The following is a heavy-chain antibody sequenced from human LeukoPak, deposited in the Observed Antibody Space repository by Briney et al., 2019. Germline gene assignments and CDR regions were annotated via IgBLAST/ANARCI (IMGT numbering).Heavy chain of an antibody. CDR1: GDSVSSNSAA. V-gene: IGHV6-1*01. CDR3: ARDNSSSWYYHYYGMDV. J-gene: IGHJ6*02. Sequence: SQTLSLTCAISGDSVSSNSAAWNWIRQSPSRGLEWLGRTYYRSKWYNDYAVSVKSRITINPDTSKNQFSLQLNSVTPEDTAVYYCARDNSSSWYYHYYGMDVWGQGTTVTVSS. CDR2: TYYRSKWYN. D-gene: IGHD6-13*01.